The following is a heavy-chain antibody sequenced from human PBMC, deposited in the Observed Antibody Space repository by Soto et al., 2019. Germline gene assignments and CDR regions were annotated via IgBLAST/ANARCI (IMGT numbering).Heavy chain of an antibody. D-gene: IGHD2-2*02. J-gene: IGHJ4*02. V-gene: IGHV1-69*02. CDR3: AMEYCSSTSCHRDY. Sequence: ASVKVCCKDSGGTLSSYTMSWVRQAPGQGLEWMGRIIPILGIANYAQKFQGRVTITADKSTSTAYMELSSLRSEDTAVYYCAMEYCSSTSCHRDYWGQGTLVTVSS. CDR1: GGTLSSYT. CDR2: IIPILGIA.